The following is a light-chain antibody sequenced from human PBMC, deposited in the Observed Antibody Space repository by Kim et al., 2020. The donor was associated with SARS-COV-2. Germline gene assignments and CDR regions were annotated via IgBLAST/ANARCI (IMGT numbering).Light chain of an antibody. J-gene: IGLJ2*01. CDR2: VDSDGSH. V-gene: IGLV4-69*01. CDR1: SGHSAYA. Sequence: SVKLTCTLRSGHSAYAMAWHQQLPEKGPRDLMNVDSDGSHTRGDGIPDRFSGSSSGAERHLTISSLQPEDEADYYCLTWGPGIRVFGGGTQLTVL. CDR3: LTWGPGIRV.